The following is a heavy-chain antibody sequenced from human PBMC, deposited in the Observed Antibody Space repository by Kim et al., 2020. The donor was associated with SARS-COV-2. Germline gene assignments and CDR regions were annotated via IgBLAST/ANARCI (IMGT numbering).Heavy chain of an antibody. J-gene: IGHJ6*02. D-gene: IGHD3-3*01. Sequence: EWVSSINWNSGSIGSADSVKGRFTISRDNAKNSLYLQMNSLRAEDTALYYCAKDRRRFLEWYYYYGMDVWGQGTTVTVSS. CDR2: INWNSGSI. V-gene: IGHV3-9*01. CDR3: AKDRRRFLEWYYYYGMDV.